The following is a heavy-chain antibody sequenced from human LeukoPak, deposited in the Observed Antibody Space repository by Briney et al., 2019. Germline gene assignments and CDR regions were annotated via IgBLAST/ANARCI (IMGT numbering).Heavy chain of an antibody. Sequence: GGSLRLSCAASGFTLSSYSMNWVRQAPGKGLEWVSCISSSSSYIYYADSVKGRFTISRDNAKNSLYLQMNSLRAEDTAVYYCARNRDCSGGSCYSNYYYYMDVWGKGTTVTVSS. CDR3: ARNRDCSGGSCYSNYYYYMDV. V-gene: IGHV3-21*01. J-gene: IGHJ6*03. D-gene: IGHD2-15*01. CDR2: ISSSSSYI. CDR1: GFTLSSYS.